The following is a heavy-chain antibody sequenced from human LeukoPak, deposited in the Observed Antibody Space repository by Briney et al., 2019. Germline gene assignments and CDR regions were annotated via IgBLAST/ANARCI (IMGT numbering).Heavy chain of an antibody. CDR3: ARERRYYDILTGYYRGAWFDP. V-gene: IGHV4-38-2*02. Sequence: SETLSLTCTVSGYSISSGYYWGWIRQPPGKGLEWIGSIYHSGSTYYNPSLKSRVTISVDTSKNQFSLKLSSVTAADTAVYYCARERRYYDILTGYYRGAWFDPWGQGTPVTVSS. CDR2: IYHSGST. D-gene: IGHD3-9*01. J-gene: IGHJ5*02. CDR1: GYSISSGYY.